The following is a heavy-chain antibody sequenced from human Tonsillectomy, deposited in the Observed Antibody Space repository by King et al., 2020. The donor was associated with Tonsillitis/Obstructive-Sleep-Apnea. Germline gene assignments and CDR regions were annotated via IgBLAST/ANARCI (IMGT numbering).Heavy chain of an antibody. CDR3: ARDGGDSPWPDY. CDR1: GGSVSSGSYE. J-gene: IGHJ4*02. CDR2: IHHSGST. V-gene: IGHV4-61*01. Sequence: QLQESGPGLVKPSETLSLPCTVSGGSVSSGSYEWRGIRQPRGKGLEWIGKIHHSGSTNYSPSLQSRVTISVDTSKHQFSLKLTSVTAADTAVYYCARDGGDSPWPDYWGQGTLVTVSS. D-gene: IGHD5-18*01.